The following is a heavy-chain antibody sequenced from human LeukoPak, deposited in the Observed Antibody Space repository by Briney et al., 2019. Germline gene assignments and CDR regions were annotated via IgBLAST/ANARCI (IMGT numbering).Heavy chain of an antibody. Sequence: GGSLRLSCAASGFTFSNYWMTWVRQAPGKGLEWAATIKKDGSDKYYVDSMKGRFAISRDNAKNSLFLQMNSLRADDTAVYYCARVRSHNDYPYTSGWYGCFDYWGQGIPVTVSS. D-gene: IGHD6-19*01. V-gene: IGHV3-7*01. J-gene: IGHJ4*02. CDR2: IKKDGSDK. CDR1: GFTFSNYW. CDR3: ARVRSHNDYPYTSGWYGCFDY.